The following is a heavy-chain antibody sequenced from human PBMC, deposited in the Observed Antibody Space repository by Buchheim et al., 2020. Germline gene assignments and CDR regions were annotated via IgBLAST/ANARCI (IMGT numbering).Heavy chain of an antibody. CDR2: ISYDGSNK. CDR1: GFTFSSYG. D-gene: IGHD2-15*01. Sequence: QVQLVESGGGVVQPGRSLRLSCAASGFTFSSYGMHWVRQAPGKGLEWVAVISYDGSNKYYADSVKGRFTISRDNSKNTLHLQMNSLRPKDTAVYYCAKELRDIAVVVAATYYYYGMDVWGQGTT. V-gene: IGHV3-30*18. J-gene: IGHJ6*02. CDR3: AKELRDIAVVVAATYYYYGMDV.